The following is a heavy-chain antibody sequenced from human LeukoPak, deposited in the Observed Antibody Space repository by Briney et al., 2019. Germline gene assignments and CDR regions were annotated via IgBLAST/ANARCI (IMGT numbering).Heavy chain of an antibody. CDR2: IRPSGANT. CDR1: GFTFSSYA. D-gene: IGHD6-19*01. Sequence: GGSLRLSCAASGFTFSSYAMTWVRQAQGRGLEWDSSIRPSGANTYYGDSVKGRFTISRDNSKNTVYLQMNNMRVDYTAVYDCARVAGWHWFYPWGQGTLVTVSS. CDR3: ARVAGWHWFYP. J-gene: IGHJ5*02. V-gene: IGHV3-23*01.